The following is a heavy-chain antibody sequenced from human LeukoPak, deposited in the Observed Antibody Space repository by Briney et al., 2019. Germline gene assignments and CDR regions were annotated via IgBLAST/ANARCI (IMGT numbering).Heavy chain of an antibody. Sequence: GGSLRLSCAASGFTFSSYSMNWARQAPGKGLEWVSYISSSSSTIYYADSVKGRFTISRDNAKNSLYLQMNSLRAEDTAVYYCARESGRYFDWLLYDYWGQGTLVTVSS. D-gene: IGHD3-9*01. CDR2: ISSSSSTI. CDR1: GFTFSSYS. CDR3: ARESGRYFDWLLYDY. V-gene: IGHV3-48*01. J-gene: IGHJ4*02.